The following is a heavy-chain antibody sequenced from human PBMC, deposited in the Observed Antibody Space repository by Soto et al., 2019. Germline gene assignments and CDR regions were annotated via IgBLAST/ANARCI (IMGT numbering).Heavy chain of an antibody. CDR2: IYYSGST. V-gene: IGHV4-31*03. CDR3: ARNTWTINIDY. D-gene: IGHD1-20*01. CDR1: GGSISSGGYY. Sequence: SETLSLTCTVSGGSISSGGYYWSWIRQHPGKGLEWIGYIYYSGSTYYNPSLKSRVTISVDTSKNQFSLKLSSVTAADTAVYYCARNTWTINIDYWGQGTLVTVSS. J-gene: IGHJ4*02.